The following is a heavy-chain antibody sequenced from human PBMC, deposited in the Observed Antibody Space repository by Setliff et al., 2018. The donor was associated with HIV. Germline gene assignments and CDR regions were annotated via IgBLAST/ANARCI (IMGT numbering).Heavy chain of an antibody. Sequence: ASVKVSCKVSGGTLNNYAINWVRQAPGQGLEWMGGIMAIFGTPNYPQRFQDRVTFTADESTSTAYMDLSSLRSEDTAMYYCAAYFYDYGDTFDYWGQGTLVTVSS. D-gene: IGHD4-17*01. J-gene: IGHJ4*02. CDR3: AAYFYDYGDTFDY. CDR2: IMAIFGTP. CDR1: GGTLNNYA. V-gene: IGHV1-69*13.